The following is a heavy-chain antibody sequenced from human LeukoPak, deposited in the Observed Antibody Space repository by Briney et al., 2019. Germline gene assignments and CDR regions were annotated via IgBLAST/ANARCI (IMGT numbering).Heavy chain of an antibody. V-gene: IGHV3-30*04. Sequence: GRSLRLSCVASGFNFSHNAMHWVRQTPGKGLDWVAAVSYDDNHKYYTGSVKGRFTISRDYSKNTLYLQMNRLRPEHTAMYFCARGTVPYGDSFYFGMDLWGQGTTVTVSS. CDR1: GFNFSHNA. CDR2: VSYDDNHK. CDR3: ARGTVPYGDSFYFGMDL. J-gene: IGHJ6*02. D-gene: IGHD4-17*01.